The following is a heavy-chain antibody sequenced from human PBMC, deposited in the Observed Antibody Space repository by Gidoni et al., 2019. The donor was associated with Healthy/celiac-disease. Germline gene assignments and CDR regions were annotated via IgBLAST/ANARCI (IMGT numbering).Heavy chain of an antibody. D-gene: IGHD6-13*01. V-gene: IGHV4-39*01. CDR1: GGSISGSSYY. CDR2: IYYSGST. CDR3: ASNSSPRHFDY. Sequence: QLQLQESGPGLVKPSETLSLTCTVSGGSISGSSYYWGWIRQPPGKGLEWIGSIYYSGSTYYNPSLKSRVTISVDTSKNQFSLKLSSVTAADTAVYYCASNSSPRHFDYWGQGTLVTVSS. J-gene: IGHJ4*02.